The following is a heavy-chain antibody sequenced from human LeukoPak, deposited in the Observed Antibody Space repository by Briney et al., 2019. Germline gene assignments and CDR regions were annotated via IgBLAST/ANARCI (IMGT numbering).Heavy chain of an antibody. V-gene: IGHV1-2*02. CDR2: MNPNSGGT. CDR1: GYTFTSYD. Sequence: GASVKVSCKASGYTFTSYDINWVRQATGQGLEWMGWMNPNSGGTNYAQKFQGRVTMTRDTSISTAYMELSRLRSDDTAVYYCARDQVGRRAGLCGLGYWGQGTLVTVSS. CDR3: ARDQVGRRAGLCGLGY. D-gene: IGHD6-19*01. J-gene: IGHJ4*02.